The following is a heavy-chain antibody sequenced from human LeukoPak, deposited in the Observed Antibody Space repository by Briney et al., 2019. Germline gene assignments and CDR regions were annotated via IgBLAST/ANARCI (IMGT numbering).Heavy chain of an antibody. Sequence: SVKVSCKASGGTFSSYAISWVRQAPGQGLEWMGGIIPIFGTANYAQKFQGRVTITADKSTSTAYMELRSLRSDDTAVYYCARWSGVAAAGTSGDYWGQGTLVTVSS. CDR1: GGTFSSYA. CDR2: IIPIFGTA. V-gene: IGHV1-69*06. J-gene: IGHJ4*02. CDR3: ARWSGVAAAGTSGDY. D-gene: IGHD6-13*01.